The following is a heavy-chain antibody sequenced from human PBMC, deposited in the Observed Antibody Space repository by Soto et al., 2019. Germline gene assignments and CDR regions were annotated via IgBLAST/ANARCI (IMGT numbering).Heavy chain of an antibody. V-gene: IGHV3-21*01. CDR1: GFTFSSYS. CDR2: ISSSSSYI. D-gene: IGHD5-18*01. J-gene: IGHJ4*02. Sequence: GGSLRLSCAASGFTFSSYSMNWVRQAPGKGLEWVSSISSSSSYIYYADSVKGRFTISRDNAKKSLYLQMNSLRAEDTAVYYCARDADPSLAWIQLSSLGPTAAFDYWGQGTLVTVSS. CDR3: ARDADPSLAWIQLSSLGPTAAFDY.